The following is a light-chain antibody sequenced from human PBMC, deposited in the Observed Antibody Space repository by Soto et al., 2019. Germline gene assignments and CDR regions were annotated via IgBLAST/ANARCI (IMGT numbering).Light chain of an antibody. V-gene: IGKV1-5*03. CDR3: QQYDTYLWT. J-gene: IGKJ1*01. Sequence: DIQMTQSPSTQSAFVGDRVTITCRASQSISSWLAWYQQKPGKAPKLLIYKASSLESGVPSRFSGSGSGTEFTLTISSLQPDDFATYYCQQYDTYLWTFGQGTKVEIK. CDR1: QSISSW. CDR2: KAS.